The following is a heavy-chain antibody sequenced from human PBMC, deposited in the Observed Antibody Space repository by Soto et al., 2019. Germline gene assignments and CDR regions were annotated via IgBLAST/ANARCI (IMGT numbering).Heavy chain of an antibody. Sequence: SETLSLTCTVSGGSVSSNSYSWGWIRQSPGKGLEWIATIYSSENKYYNPSLLSRVTISVDTSKNELSLRLSSVTAADTAVYYCARLGAYYQSLDPWGPGTLVTVSS. CDR2: IYSSENK. V-gene: IGHV4-39*01. J-gene: IGHJ5*02. CDR1: GGSVSSNSYS. CDR3: ARLGAYYQSLDP. D-gene: IGHD3-22*01.